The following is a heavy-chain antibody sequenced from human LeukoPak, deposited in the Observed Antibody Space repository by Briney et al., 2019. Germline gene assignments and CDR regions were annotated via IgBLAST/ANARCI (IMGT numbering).Heavy chain of an antibody. Sequence: GESLKISCKGSGYSFTSYWIGWVRQMPGKGLEWMGIIYPGDSDTRYSPSFQGQVTISADKSISTAYLQWSSLKASDTAMYYCARLITGTTWYYYYYYYMDVWGKGTTVTVSS. D-gene: IGHD1-7*01. V-gene: IGHV5-51*01. J-gene: IGHJ6*03. CDR2: IYPGDSDT. CDR1: GYSFTSYW. CDR3: ARLITGTTWYYYYYYYMDV.